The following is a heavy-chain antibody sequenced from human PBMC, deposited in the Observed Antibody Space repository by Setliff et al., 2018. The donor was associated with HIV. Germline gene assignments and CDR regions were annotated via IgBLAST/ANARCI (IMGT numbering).Heavy chain of an antibody. D-gene: IGHD5-12*01. CDR3: ARVRYIVATVYYFDY. J-gene: IGHJ4*02. CDR1: GGSISSYY. V-gene: IGHV4-4*08. Sequence: SETLSLTCTVSGGSISSYYWSWIRQPPGKGLEWIGYIYTSGSTNYNPSLKSRVTISVDTSKNQFSLKLSSVTAADTAVYYCARVRYIVATVYYFDYWGQGTLVTVS. CDR2: IYTSGST.